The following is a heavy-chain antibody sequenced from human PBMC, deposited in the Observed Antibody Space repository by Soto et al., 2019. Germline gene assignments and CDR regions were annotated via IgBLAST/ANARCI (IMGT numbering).Heavy chain of an antibody. Sequence: GWSLRLSCAASGFTFSSYGMHWVRQAPGKGLEWVAVISYDGSNKYYADSVKGRFTISRDNSKNTLYLQMNSLRAEDTAVYYCAKDIQMHYDFWSGYYKFTYYDYGMDVWGQGTTVTVS. D-gene: IGHD3-3*01. J-gene: IGHJ6*02. V-gene: IGHV3-30*18. CDR2: ISYDGSNK. CDR1: GFTFSSYG. CDR3: AKDIQMHYDFWSGYYKFTYYDYGMDV.